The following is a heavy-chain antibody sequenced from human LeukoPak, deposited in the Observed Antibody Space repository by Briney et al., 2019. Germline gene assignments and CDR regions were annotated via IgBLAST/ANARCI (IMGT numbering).Heavy chain of an antibody. CDR1: GFTLSDYY. CDR3: ARDPGYYDSIY. J-gene: IGHJ4*02. D-gene: IGHD3-22*01. Sequence: GGSLRLSCAASGFTLSDYYMSWIRQAPGKGLEWGSYISSSGSTIYYADSVKGRFTISRDNAKNSLYLQMNSLRAEDTAVYYCARDPGYYDSIYWGQGTLVTVSS. V-gene: IGHV3-11*04. CDR2: ISSSGSTI.